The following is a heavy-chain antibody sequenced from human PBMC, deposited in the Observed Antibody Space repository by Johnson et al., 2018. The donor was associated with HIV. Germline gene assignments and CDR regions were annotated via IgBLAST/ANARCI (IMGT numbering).Heavy chain of an antibody. V-gene: IGHV3-74*01. CDR1: GFTFSSNW. Sequence: VQLVESGGGLVQPGGSLRLSCAASGFTFSSNWMHWVRQAPGKGLVWVSRVNGDGSATTYADSVKGRFTISRDSAKNTLYLQRNSLRAEDTAVYYCAREGPSERAGFDIWGQGTMVTVSS. CDR3: AREGPSERAGFDI. J-gene: IGHJ3*02. CDR2: VNGDGSAT.